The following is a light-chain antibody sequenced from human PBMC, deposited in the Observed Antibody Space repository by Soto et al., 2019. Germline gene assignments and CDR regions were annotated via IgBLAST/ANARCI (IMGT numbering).Light chain of an antibody. V-gene: IGKV1-5*03. CDR3: QQYNSYRYT. CDR2: QES. Sequence: DIQMTQSPSTMSASVGDRVTITCRASQSISSWLAWYQQKPGKAPKLLIYQESSLESVVPSRFSGSGSGTEFTLTISSLQPDDFATYYCQQYNSYRYTFGQGTKLEIK. CDR1: QSISSW. J-gene: IGKJ2*01.